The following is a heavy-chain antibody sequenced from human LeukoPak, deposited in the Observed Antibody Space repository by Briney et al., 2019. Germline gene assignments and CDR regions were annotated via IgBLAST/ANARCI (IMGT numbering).Heavy chain of an antibody. CDR1: VYIQNRHD. J-gene: IGHJ4*02. CDR2: NNGSGCST. V-gene: IGHV3-23*01. CDR3: AKGRSGWESYFDY. D-gene: IGHD6-19*01. Sequence: GVPLTLSCRACVYIQNRHDVMGARHSRGKALVGVSSNNGSGCSTYCADSVKGRFSISRDNSKNTLYLQMNRLRAEDTAVYYGAKGRSGWESYFDYWGQGTLVTVSS.